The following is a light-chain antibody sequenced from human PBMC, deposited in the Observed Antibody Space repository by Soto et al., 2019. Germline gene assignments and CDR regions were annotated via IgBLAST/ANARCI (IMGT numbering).Light chain of an antibody. CDR1: QDISNY. J-gene: IGKJ4*01. CDR2: DAS. Sequence: DIQMTQSPSSLSASVGDRVTITCQASQDISNYLNWYQQKPGKAPKLLIYDASNLETGVPSRFSRSGSGTDFTFTISSLQPEDLETYYCQQYDNLPLTLGGGTKVDIK. V-gene: IGKV1-33*01. CDR3: QQYDNLPLT.